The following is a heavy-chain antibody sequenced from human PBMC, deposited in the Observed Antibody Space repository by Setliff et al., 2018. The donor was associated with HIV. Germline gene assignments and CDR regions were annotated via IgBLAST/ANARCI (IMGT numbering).Heavy chain of an antibody. D-gene: IGHD6-13*01. Sequence: RASVKVSCKASGGTFSSYAITWVRQAPGQGLEWMGGIIPIFGTANYAQKFQGRVTITADESTSTAYMELSSLRSEDTAEYYCARDGSSTWTGVRAFDIWGQGTMVTVSS. CDR3: ARDGSSTWTGVRAFDI. V-gene: IGHV1-69*13. CDR2: IIPIFGTA. CDR1: GGTFSSYA. J-gene: IGHJ3*02.